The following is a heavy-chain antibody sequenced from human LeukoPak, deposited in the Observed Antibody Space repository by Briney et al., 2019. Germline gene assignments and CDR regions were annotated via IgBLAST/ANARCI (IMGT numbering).Heavy chain of an antibody. Sequence: PGGSLRLSCAASGFTFSSYAMSWVRQAPGKGLEWVSAITGSGGDSYYTDSVRGRFTISRDNSKNTLYLQMNGLRPGDTAVYYCAKRRYCTSTSCHDFDYWGQGTLVTVSS. J-gene: IGHJ4*02. CDR1: GFTFSSYA. D-gene: IGHD2-2*01. CDR2: ITGSGGDS. CDR3: AKRRYCTSTSCHDFDY. V-gene: IGHV3-23*01.